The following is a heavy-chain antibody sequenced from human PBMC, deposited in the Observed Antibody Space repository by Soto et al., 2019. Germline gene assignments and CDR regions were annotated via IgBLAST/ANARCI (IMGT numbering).Heavy chain of an antibody. J-gene: IGHJ6*02. CDR3: AKEYEYSSSRPAGDPNDYYYYYGMDV. Sequence: QSGGSLRLSCAASGFTFSSYGMHWVRQAPGKGLEWVAVISYDGSNKYYADSVKGRFTISRDNSKNTLYLQMNSLRAEDTAVYYCAKEYEYSSSRPAGDPNDYYYYYGMDVWGQGXTVTVSS. CDR1: GFTFSSYG. V-gene: IGHV3-30*18. CDR2: ISYDGSNK. D-gene: IGHD6-6*01.